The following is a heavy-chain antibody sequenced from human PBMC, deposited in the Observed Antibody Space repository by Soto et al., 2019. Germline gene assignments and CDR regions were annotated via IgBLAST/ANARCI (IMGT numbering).Heavy chain of an antibody. J-gene: IGHJ4*02. V-gene: IGHV3-74*01. CDR2: INSDGSST. CDR3: EREIFY. Sequence: EVQLVESGGGLVQPGGSLRLSCAASGFTFSNYWMHWVRQTPGKGLVWVSRINSDGSSTSYADSVKGRFTISRDNAKNTLSQQMNSLRAEDTAVYYCEREIFYWGQGTLVTVYS. CDR1: GFTFSNYW. D-gene: IGHD2-15*01.